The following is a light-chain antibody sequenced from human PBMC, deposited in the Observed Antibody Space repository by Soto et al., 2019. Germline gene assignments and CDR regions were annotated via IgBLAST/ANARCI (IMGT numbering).Light chain of an antibody. J-gene: IGKJ2*01. V-gene: IGKV1-33*01. Sequence: DIQMTQSPSSLSASVGDRVTITCQASQDSSNYLNWYQQKPGKAPKLLIYDASNLETGVPSRFSGSGSGTECPCSISMLQPEDIATYYCRRYDKLPYTFGQGNQLEIK. CDR3: RRYDKLPYT. CDR1: QDSSNY. CDR2: DAS.